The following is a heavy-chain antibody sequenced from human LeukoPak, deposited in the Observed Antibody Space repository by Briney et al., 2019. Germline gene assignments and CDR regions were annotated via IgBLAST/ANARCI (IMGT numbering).Heavy chain of an antibody. CDR2: IYYSGST. CDR3: ASKSLGYCSGGSCYFLFDY. D-gene: IGHD2-15*01. J-gene: IGHJ4*02. CDR1: GGSISSYY. V-gene: IGHV4-59*12. Sequence: SETLSLTCTVSGGSISSYYWSWIRQPPGKGLEWIGYIYYSGSTNYNPSLKSRVTISVDTSKNQFSLKLSSVTAADTAVYYCASKSLGYCSGGSCYFLFDYWGQGTLVTVSS.